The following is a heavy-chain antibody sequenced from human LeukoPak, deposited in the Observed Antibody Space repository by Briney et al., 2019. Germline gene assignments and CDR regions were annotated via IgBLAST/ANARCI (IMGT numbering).Heavy chain of an antibody. Sequence: PGRSLRLSCAASGFTFSSYAMHWVRQAPGKGLEWVAVISYDGSNKYYADSVKGRFTISRDNSKNTLYLQMNSLRAEDTAVYYCARAGGAAAGTRYYYYHYGMDVWGQGTTVTVSS. CDR2: ISYDGSNK. CDR3: ARAGGAAAGTRYYYYHYGMDV. J-gene: IGHJ6*02. D-gene: IGHD6-13*01. CDR1: GFTFSSYA. V-gene: IGHV3-30-3*01.